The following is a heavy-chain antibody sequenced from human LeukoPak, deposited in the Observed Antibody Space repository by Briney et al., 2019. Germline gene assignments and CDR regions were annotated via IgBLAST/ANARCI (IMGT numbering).Heavy chain of an antibody. V-gene: IGHV4-39*02. CDR3: ARDSLMITFGGVIGVFDY. D-gene: IGHD3-16*02. J-gene: IGHJ4*02. CDR1: GGSTSSSSYY. CDR2: IYYSGST. Sequence: SETLSLTCTVSGGSTSSSSYYWGWIRQPPGKGLEWIGSIYYSGSTYYNPSLKSRVTISVDTSKNQFSLKLSSVTAADTAVYYCARDSLMITFGGVIGVFDYWGQGTLVTVSS.